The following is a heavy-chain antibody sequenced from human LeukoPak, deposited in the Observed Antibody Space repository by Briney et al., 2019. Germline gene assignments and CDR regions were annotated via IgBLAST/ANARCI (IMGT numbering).Heavy chain of an antibody. V-gene: IGHV3-21*01. D-gene: IGHD3-16*01. Sequence: GGSLRLSCAASGFTFSSYSMNWVRQAPGQGLEWVSSISISSSNIYSADSVKGRYTISRDNAKTSLYLQMNSLRAEDTAVYYCARLSLGYDYWGQGTLVTVSS. CDR2: ISISSSNI. CDR1: GFTFSSYS. CDR3: ARLSLGYDY. J-gene: IGHJ4*02.